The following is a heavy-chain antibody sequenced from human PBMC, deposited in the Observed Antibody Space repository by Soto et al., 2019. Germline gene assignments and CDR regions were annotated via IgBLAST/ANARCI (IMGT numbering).Heavy chain of an antibody. CDR1: GGSISSSSYY. V-gene: IGHV4-39*01. CDR2: IYYSGST. D-gene: IGHD3-22*01. Sequence: SETLSLTCTVSGGSISSSSYYWGWIRQPPGKGLEWIGSIYYSGSTYYNPSLKSRVTISVDTSKNQFSLKLSSVTAADTAVYYCAKTLTYYYDSSGYYYFDYWGQGTLVTVSS. J-gene: IGHJ4*02. CDR3: AKTLTYYYDSSGYYYFDY.